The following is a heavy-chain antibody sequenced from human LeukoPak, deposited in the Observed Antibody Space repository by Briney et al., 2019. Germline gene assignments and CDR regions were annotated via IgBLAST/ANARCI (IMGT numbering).Heavy chain of an antibody. V-gene: IGHV4-4*07. CDR1: GGSISSYY. Sequence: SETLFLTCTVSGGSISSYYWSWIRQPAGKGLEWIGRIYTSGSTNYNPSLKSRVTMSVDTSKNQFSLKLSSVTAADTAVYYCARAFYGGNSGVNDAFDIWGQGTMVTVSS. CDR2: IYTSGST. D-gene: IGHD4-23*01. CDR3: ARAFYGGNSGVNDAFDI. J-gene: IGHJ3*02.